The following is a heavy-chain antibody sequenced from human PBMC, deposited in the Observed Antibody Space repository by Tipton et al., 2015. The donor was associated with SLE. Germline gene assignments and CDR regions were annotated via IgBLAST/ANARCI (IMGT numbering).Heavy chain of an antibody. V-gene: IGHV4-34*01. CDR1: GGSFSGYY. CDR3: ARDRGWDAFDI. CDR2: INHSGST. D-gene: IGHD6-19*01. Sequence: GLVKPSETLSLTCAVYGGSFSGYYWSWIRQPPGKGLEWIGEINHSGSTNYNPSLKSRVAISVDTSKNQFSLKLSSVTAADTAVYYCARDRGWDAFDIWGQGTMVTVSS. J-gene: IGHJ3*02.